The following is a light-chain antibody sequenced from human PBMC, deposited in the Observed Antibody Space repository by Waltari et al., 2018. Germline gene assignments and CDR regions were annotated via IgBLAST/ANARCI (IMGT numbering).Light chain of an antibody. CDR3: YSTTDNNLGV. CDR1: MLPKKY. CDR2: QDS. V-gene: IGLV3-27*01. J-gene: IGLJ1*01. Sequence: SSELTQPSSVSVSPGQTARITCSGDMLPKKYTRWFQQKPGQAPVLGLYQDSARPSGNPDVSSGSSSGTTVTLTISGAQVEDEADYYCYSTTDNNLGVFGPGTRVTVL.